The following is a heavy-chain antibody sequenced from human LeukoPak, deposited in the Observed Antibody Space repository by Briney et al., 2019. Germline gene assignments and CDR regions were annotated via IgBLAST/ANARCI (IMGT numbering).Heavy chain of an antibody. D-gene: IGHD1-26*01. CDR3: ARDRPTGSYYSIDY. CDR2: IWYDGSNK. Sequence: GGSLRLSCAASGFTFSSYWMHWVRQAPGQGLEWVALIWYDGSNKYYADSVKGRFTISRDNSKNTVYLQMNSLRVEDTAIYYCARDRPTGSYYSIDYWGQGTLATVSS. CDR1: GFTFSSYW. J-gene: IGHJ4*02. V-gene: IGHV3-33*08.